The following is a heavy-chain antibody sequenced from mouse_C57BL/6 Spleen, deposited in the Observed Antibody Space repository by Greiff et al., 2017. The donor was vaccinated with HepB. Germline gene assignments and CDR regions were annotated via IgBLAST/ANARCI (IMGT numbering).Heavy chain of an antibody. D-gene: IGHD2-1*01. CDR2: IYPGSGST. V-gene: IGHV1-55*01. Sequence: VQLQQPGAELVKPGASVKMSCKASGYTFTSYWITWVKQRPGQGLEWIGDIYPGSGSTNYNEKFKSKATLTVDTSSSTAYMQLSSLTSEDSAVYYCARSGGNYDYAMDYWGQGTSVTVSS. J-gene: IGHJ4*01. CDR3: ARSGGNYDYAMDY. CDR1: GYTFTSYW.